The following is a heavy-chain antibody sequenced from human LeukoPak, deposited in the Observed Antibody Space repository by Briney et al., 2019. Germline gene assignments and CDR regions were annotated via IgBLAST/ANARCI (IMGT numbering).Heavy chain of an antibody. J-gene: IGHJ6*02. V-gene: IGHV1-69*13. CDR3: ASRTSPYYYCGMDV. CDR2: IIPIFGTA. CDR1: GGTFSSYA. D-gene: IGHD1-7*01. Sequence: SVKVSCKASGGTFSSYAISWVRQAPGQGLEWMGGIIPIFGTANYAQKFQGRVTITADESTSTAYMELSSLRSEDTAVYYCASRTSPYYYCGMDVWGQGTTVTVSS.